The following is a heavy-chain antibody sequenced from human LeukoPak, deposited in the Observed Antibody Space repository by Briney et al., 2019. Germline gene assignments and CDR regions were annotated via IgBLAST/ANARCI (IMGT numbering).Heavy chain of an antibody. J-gene: IGHJ5*02. D-gene: IGHD6-19*01. Sequence: GGSLRLSCAASGFTFSSYWMSWVRQAPGKGLEWVANIKQDGSEKYYVDSVKGRFTISRDNAKNSLYLQMNSLRAEDTAVYYCAGDGSPVAGGDWLDPWGQGTLVTVSS. V-gene: IGHV3-7*01. CDR1: GFTFSSYW. CDR2: IKQDGSEK. CDR3: AGDGSPVAGGDWLDP.